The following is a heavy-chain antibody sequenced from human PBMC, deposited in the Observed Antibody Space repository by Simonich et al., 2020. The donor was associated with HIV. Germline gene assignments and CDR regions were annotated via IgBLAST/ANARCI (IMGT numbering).Heavy chain of an antibody. CDR2: IYPVDSYT. Sequence: EVQLVQSGAAVKKQGESLKISCKGTGYSFTLYWIGWVRQMPGKGLAWMGIIYPVDSYTRYSPSFQGQVTISADKSNSTAYLQWSSLKASDTAMYYCVRRLAVAGTYWYFDLWGRGTLVTVSS. J-gene: IGHJ2*01. V-gene: IGHV5-51*03. CDR1: GYSFTLYW. D-gene: IGHD6-19*01. CDR3: VRRLAVAGTYWYFDL.